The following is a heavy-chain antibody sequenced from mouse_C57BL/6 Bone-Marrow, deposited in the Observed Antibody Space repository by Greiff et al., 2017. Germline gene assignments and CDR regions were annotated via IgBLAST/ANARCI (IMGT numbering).Heavy chain of an antibody. V-gene: IGHV1-72*01. CDR2: IDPNSGGP. J-gene: IGHJ2*01. CDR3: ARLGTTVVAPYYFDY. Sequence: QVQLQQPGAELVKPGASVKLSCKASGYTFTSYWMHWVKQRPGRGLEWIGRIDPNSGGPTYNEQFKSKATLTVDKPSSTAYMQLSSLTSEDSAVYYCARLGTTVVAPYYFDYWGQGTTLTVSS. CDR1: GYTFTSYW. D-gene: IGHD1-1*01.